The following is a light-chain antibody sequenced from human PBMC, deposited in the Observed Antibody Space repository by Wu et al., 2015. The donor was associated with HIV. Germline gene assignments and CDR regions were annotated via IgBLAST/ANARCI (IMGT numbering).Light chain of an antibody. J-gene: IGKJ3*01. V-gene: IGKV3-15*01. Sequence: EIVMTQSPATLSVSPGESVTLSCRASQNVGSNLAWYQQKPGQAPRLLISGASTRATGVPARFSGSGSGTDFTLTISSLQSEDFALYYCHQYTNWPPRDTFGPGNQSGY. CDR1: QNVGSN. CDR2: GAS. CDR3: HQYTNWPPRDT.